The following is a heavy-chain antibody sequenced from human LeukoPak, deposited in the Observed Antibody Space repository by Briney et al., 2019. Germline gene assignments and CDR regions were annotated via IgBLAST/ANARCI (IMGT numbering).Heavy chain of an antibody. CDR2: INWNGGST. CDR3: ARDGGYYYDSSGYSVFDY. J-gene: IGHJ4*02. D-gene: IGHD3-22*01. Sequence: GGSLRLSXAASGFTFEDYGMSWVRQAPGKGLEWVSGINWNGGSTGYADSVKGRFTISRDNAKNSLYLQMNSLRAGDTALYYCARDGGYYYDSSGYSVFDYWGQGTLVTVSS. V-gene: IGHV3-20*04. CDR1: GFTFEDYG.